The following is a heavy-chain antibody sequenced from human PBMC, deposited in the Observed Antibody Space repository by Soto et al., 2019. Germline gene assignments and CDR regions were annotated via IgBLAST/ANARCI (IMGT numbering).Heavy chain of an antibody. J-gene: IGHJ4*02. Sequence: ASVKVSCKASGYTFTSYAMHWVRQAPGRRLEWMGWINAGNGNTKYSQKFQGRVTITRDTSASTAYMELSSLRSEDTAVYYCARARYCSSTSCPYYFDYWGQGTLVTVSS. V-gene: IGHV1-3*01. CDR1: GYTFTSYA. D-gene: IGHD2-2*01. CDR3: ARARYCSSTSCPYYFDY. CDR2: INAGNGNT.